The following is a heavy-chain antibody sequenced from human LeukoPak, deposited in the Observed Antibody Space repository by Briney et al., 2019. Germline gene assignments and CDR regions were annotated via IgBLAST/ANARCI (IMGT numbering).Heavy chain of an antibody. Sequence: GGSLRLSCAASGFTFSSYWMSWVRQAPGKGLEWVAHIKQDGSEKYYVDSVKGGFTISRDNAKNSLYLQMNRLRAEDTAVYYCARDKIDMITFGGVIGTFGYWGQGTLVTVSS. CDR3: ARDKIDMITFGGVIGTFGY. CDR2: IKQDGSEK. V-gene: IGHV3-7*01. J-gene: IGHJ4*02. D-gene: IGHD3-16*02. CDR1: GFTFSSYW.